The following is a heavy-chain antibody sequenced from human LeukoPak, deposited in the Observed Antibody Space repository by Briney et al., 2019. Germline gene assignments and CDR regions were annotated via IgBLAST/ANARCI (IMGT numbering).Heavy chain of an antibody. Sequence: SETLSLTCTVSSGSISSSSYYWGWIRQPPGKGLEWIGSIYYSGSTYYNPSLKSRVTISVDTSKNQFSLKLSSVTAADTAVYYCARDGPGGAGWYFDLWGRGTLVTVSS. J-gene: IGHJ2*01. D-gene: IGHD3-10*01. CDR3: ARDGPGGAGWYFDL. V-gene: IGHV4-39*02. CDR1: SGSISSSSYY. CDR2: IYYSGST.